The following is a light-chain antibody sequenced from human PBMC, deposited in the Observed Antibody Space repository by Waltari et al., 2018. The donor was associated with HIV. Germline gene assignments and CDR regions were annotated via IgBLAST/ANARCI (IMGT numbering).Light chain of an antibody. V-gene: IGKV3-20*01. CDR1: QSVSSSY. Sequence: EIVLTQSPGTLSLSPGERATLSCRASQSVSSSYLAWYQQKPGQAPRLLIYGASSRVTGIPDRFSGSGSGTDFTLTISRLEPEDFAVYYCQQYGSSQWTFGQGTKVEIK. J-gene: IGKJ1*01. CDR3: QQYGSSQWT. CDR2: GAS.